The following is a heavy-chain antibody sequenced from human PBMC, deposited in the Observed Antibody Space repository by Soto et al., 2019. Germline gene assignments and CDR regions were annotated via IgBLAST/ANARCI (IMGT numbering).Heavy chain of an antibody. Sequence: GASVKVSCKASGHTFTSYDINWVRQATGQGLEWMGWMNPNSGNTGYAQKFQGRVTMTRNTSISTAYMELSSLRSEDTAVYYCARSGHPYIVLMVYAQSYMDAWGKETTVTVSS. J-gene: IGHJ6*03. V-gene: IGHV1-8*01. CDR2: MNPNSGNT. CDR3: ARSGHPYIVLMVYAQSYMDA. CDR1: GHTFTSYD. D-gene: IGHD2-8*01.